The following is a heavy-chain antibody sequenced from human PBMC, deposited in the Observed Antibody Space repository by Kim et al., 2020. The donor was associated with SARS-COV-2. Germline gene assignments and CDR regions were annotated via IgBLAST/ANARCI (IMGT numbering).Heavy chain of an antibody. J-gene: IGHJ6*02. D-gene: IGHD6-19*01. CDR2: IYYSGST. CDR1: GGSISSSSYY. CDR3: ARDRLGRAVAGPYV. V-gene: IGHV4-39*07. Sequence: SETLSLTCTVSGGSISSSSYYWGWIRQPPGKGLEWIGSIYYSGSTYYNPSLKSRVTISVDTSKNQFSLKLSSVTAADTAVYYCARDRLGRAVAGPYVWGQGTTVTVSS.